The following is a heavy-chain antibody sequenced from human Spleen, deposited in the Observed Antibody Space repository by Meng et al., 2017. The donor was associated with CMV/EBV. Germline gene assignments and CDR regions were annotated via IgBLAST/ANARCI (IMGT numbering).Heavy chain of an antibody. V-gene: IGHV4-61*01. Sequence: GSYYWSWIRPPPGKGLEWIGYIYYSGSTNYNPSLKSRVPISVDTSKNQFSLKLSSVTAADTAVYYCAREVSYYYDSSGYYYLIFDYWGQGTLVTVSS. CDR2: IYYSGST. CDR1: GSYY. CDR3: AREVSYYYDSSGYYYLIFDY. J-gene: IGHJ4*02. D-gene: IGHD3-22*01.